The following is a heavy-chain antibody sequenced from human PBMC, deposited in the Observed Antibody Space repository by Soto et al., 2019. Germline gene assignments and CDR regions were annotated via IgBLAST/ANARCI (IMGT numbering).Heavy chain of an antibody. Sequence: EVQLVEAGGGLVQPGGSLRLSCAASGFTFSNYWMHWVRQAPGKGLVWVSRINSDGSSTSYADSVKGRFTISRDNAKNRLYLQMNSLRDEDTAVYYCAREGMCSGGSCYGHDAFDFWGQGTMVTVSS. V-gene: IGHV3-74*01. CDR2: INSDGSST. CDR3: AREGMCSGGSCYGHDAFDF. J-gene: IGHJ3*01. CDR1: GFTFSNYW. D-gene: IGHD2-15*01.